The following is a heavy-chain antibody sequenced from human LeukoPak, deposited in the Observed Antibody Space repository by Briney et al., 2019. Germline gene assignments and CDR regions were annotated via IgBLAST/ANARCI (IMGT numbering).Heavy chain of an antibody. CDR2: ISGSGGST. Sequence: GGSLRLSCVASGFTFSNYAMSWVRQAPGKGLEWVSAISGSGGSTYYTDSVKGRFSVSRDNSKNTLYLQMNSLRAEDTALYYCAKDKFHGGHDPCFDNWGQGTLVTVSS. V-gene: IGHV3-23*01. J-gene: IGHJ4*02. CDR1: GFTFSNYA. CDR3: AKDKFHGGHDPCFDN. D-gene: IGHD4-23*01.